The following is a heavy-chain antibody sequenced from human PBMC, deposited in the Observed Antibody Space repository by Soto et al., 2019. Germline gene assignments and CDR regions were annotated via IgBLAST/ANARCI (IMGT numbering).Heavy chain of an antibody. CDR3: VRRHVSATGIDWFDP. J-gene: IGHJ5*02. Sequence: ASVKVSCKASGYTFTSYGIHWVRQAPGQRLEWMGWINAANGDTKYSPKFQGRVAITRDTSASTAYMELSSLRSEDTAVYYCVRRHVSATGIDWFDPWGQGTLVTVSS. CDR1: GYTFTSYG. D-gene: IGHD6-13*01. CDR2: INAANGDT. V-gene: IGHV1-3*01.